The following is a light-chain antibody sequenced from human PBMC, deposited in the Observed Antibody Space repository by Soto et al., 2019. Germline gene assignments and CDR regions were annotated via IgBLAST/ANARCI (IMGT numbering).Light chain of an antibody. J-gene: IGKJ1*01. Sequence: DIQMTQSPSSLSASVGDRVTITCRASQSISNYLNWYQQKPGKAPKLLIYAASSMQSGVPSRFSWRGSETEFTLTIRRPPPDDSATFHCQPSFSPPWTFGQGTKVEV. CDR2: AAS. CDR1: QSISNY. V-gene: IGKV1-39*01. CDR3: QPSFSPPWT.